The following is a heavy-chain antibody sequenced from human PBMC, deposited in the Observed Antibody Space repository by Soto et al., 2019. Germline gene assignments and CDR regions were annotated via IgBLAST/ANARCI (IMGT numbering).Heavy chain of an antibody. V-gene: IGHV3-15*01. CDR3: ARDWGGSYKLDY. CDR2: IKSKTDGGTT. J-gene: IGHJ4*02. D-gene: IGHD1-26*01. CDR1: GFTFSNAW. Sequence: GGSLRLSCAASGFTFSNAWMSWVRQAPGKGLEWVGRIKSKTDGGTTDYAAPVKGRFTISRDDSKNTLYLQMNSLRAEDTAVYYCARDWGGSYKLDYWGQGTLVTVSS.